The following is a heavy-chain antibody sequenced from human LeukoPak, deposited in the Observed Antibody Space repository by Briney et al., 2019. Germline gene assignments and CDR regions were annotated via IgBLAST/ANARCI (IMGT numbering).Heavy chain of an antibody. CDR1: GYTFTGYY. Sequence: ASVKVSCKASGYTFTGYYMHWVRQAPGQGLEWMGWINPNSGGTNYAQKFQGRVTMTRDTSISTAYMELSRLRSDDTAVYYCARDYYDSSGFGAFDIWGQGAMVTVSS. D-gene: IGHD3-22*01. CDR2: INPNSGGT. CDR3: ARDYYDSSGFGAFDI. J-gene: IGHJ3*02. V-gene: IGHV1-2*02.